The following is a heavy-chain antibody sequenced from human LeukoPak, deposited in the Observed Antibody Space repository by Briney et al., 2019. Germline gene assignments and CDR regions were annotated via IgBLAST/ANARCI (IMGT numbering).Heavy chain of an antibody. Sequence: SVTVSFTASGGTFSSYAISWVRQAPGQGLEWVGGIIPIFGTANYAQKFQGRATITADESTSTAYMELSSLRSEDTAVYYCARGYYYDSSGYSIWGQGTLVTVSS. V-gene: IGHV1-69*13. J-gene: IGHJ4*02. CDR2: IIPIFGTA. CDR1: GGTFSSYA. CDR3: ARGYYYDSSGYSI. D-gene: IGHD3-22*01.